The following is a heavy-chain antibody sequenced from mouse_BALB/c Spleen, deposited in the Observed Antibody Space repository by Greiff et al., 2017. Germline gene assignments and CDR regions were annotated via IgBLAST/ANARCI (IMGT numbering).Heavy chain of an antibody. CDR2: ISTYYGDA. CDR3: ARAGYYGSPYYFDY. CDR1: GYTFTDYA. V-gene: IGHV1S137*01. J-gene: IGHJ2*01. D-gene: IGHD1-1*01. Sequence: QVQLQQSGAELVRPGVSVKISCKGSGYTFTDYAMHWVKQSHAKSLEWIGVISTYYGDASYNQKFKGKATMTVDKSSSTAYMELARLTSEDSAIYYCARAGYYGSPYYFDYWGQGTTLTVSS.